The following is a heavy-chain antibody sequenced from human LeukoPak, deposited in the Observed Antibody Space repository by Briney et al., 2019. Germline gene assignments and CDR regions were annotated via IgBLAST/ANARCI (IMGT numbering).Heavy chain of an antibody. J-gene: IGHJ3*02. V-gene: IGHV4-4*07. D-gene: IGHD6-6*01. CDR1: GDSLSGYY. CDR2: IYTSGST. Sequence: AETFSVTFTVSGDSLSGYYWRCIRQPARKGLEWIGRIYTSGSTNYNPSLKSRVTMSVDTSKNQFSLKLSSVTAADTAVYYCARGGVAARLPSDAFDIWGQGTMVSVSS. CDR3: ARGGVAARLPSDAFDI.